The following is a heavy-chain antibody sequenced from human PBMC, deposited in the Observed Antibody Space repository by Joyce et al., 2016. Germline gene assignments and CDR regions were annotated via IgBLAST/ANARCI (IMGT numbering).Heavy chain of an antibody. Sequence: EVQLLESGGGLVQPGGSLRLSCAASGFTFSSYAMSWVRKATGKGLEWVLAIRSSSTSTYYADSGKGRFTISRDNSKNTLYLQMNSPRAEDTAVYYCAKALSPYYDYIWGSYLDAFDIWGQGTMVTVSS. J-gene: IGHJ3*02. D-gene: IGHD3-16*02. CDR1: GFTFSSYA. CDR2: IRSSSTST. CDR3: AKALSPYYDYIWGSYLDAFDI. V-gene: IGHV3-23*01.